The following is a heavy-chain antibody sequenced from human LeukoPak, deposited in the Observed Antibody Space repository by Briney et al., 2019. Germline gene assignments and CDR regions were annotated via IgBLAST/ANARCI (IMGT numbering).Heavy chain of an antibody. CDR1: GYTFSGYY. CDR2: INPNSGGT. CDR3: ARDIWFGELSDNFDY. V-gene: IGHV1-2*02. D-gene: IGHD3-10*01. J-gene: IGHJ4*02. Sequence: ASVKVSCKASGYTFSGYYMRWVRQAPGQGLEWMGWINPNSGGTNYAQKFQGRVTMTRDTSISTAYMELSRLRSDDTAVYYCARDIWFGELSDNFDYWGQGTLVTVSS.